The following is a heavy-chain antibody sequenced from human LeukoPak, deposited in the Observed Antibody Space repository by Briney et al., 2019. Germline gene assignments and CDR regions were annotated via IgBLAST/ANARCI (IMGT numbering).Heavy chain of an antibody. J-gene: IGHJ5*02. V-gene: IGHV1-2*04. CDR2: INPNSGGT. CDR3: ARAVPHIVVVPAATQWSFDR. CDR1: GYTFTGYY. D-gene: IGHD2-2*01. Sequence: ASVKVSCKASGYTFTGYYMHWVRQAPGQGVEWMGWINPNSGGTNYAQKFQGWVTMTRDTSISTPYMELTTLKSDDTPVYYCARAVPHIVVVPAATQWSFDRWGQGTLVTVSS.